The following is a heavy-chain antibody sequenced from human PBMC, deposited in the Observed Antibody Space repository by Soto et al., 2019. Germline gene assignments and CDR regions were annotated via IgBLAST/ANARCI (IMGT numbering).Heavy chain of an antibody. CDR1: GYTFTSYG. J-gene: IGHJ6*02. CDR2: ISAYNGNT. CDR3: ATTGGYSSCWYGGDYYYGMDV. Sequence: QVQLVQSGAEVKKPGASVKVSCKASGYTFTSYGISWVRQAPGQGLEWMGWISAYNGNTNYAQKLQGRVTMTTDTSRSPAYIALESLRSDDRAVYYCATTGGYSSCWYGGDYYYGMDVWGQGTTVTVSS. D-gene: IGHD6-13*01. V-gene: IGHV1-18*01.